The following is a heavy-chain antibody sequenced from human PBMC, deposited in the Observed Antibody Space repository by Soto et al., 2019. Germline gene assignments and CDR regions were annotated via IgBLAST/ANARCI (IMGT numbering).Heavy chain of an antibody. J-gene: IGHJ4*02. D-gene: IGHD3-22*01. V-gene: IGHV1-18*01. CDR2: ISAYNGNT. CDR3: VREPGDYYDSSGYYHFAD. Sequence: ASVKVSCKASGYTFTSYGISWVRQAPGQGLEWMGWISAYNGNTNYAQKLQGRVTMTTDTSTSTAYMELRSLRSDDTAVYYCVREPGDYYDSSGYYHFADWGQGTLVTVSS. CDR1: GYTFTSYG.